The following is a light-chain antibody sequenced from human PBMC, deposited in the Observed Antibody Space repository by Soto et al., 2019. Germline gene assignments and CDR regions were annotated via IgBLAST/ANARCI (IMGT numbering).Light chain of an antibody. Sequence: EIVLTQSPATLSLSPGERATLSCRASQSVSSYLAWYQQKPGQAPRLLIYDASNRATGIPARFSGSGSGTDFTLTISSLEPEDFAVYYCQQRSNWPALRLAAGT. CDR1: QSVSSY. J-gene: IGKJ4*01. CDR3: QQRSNWPALR. CDR2: DAS. V-gene: IGKV3-11*01.